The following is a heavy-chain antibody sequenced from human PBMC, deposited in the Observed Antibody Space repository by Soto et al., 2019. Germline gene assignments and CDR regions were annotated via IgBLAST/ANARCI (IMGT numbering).Heavy chain of an antibody. CDR1: GFTFSSAW. J-gene: IGHJ4*02. V-gene: IGHV3-15*07. CDR2: IKSKVDGETT. CDR3: AADVPSQGRGEFDY. Sequence: EVQLVESGGGLVKSGGSLRVSCAASGFTFSSAWMTWVRQAPGKGLEWVGRIKSKVDGETTDYAAPVKGRLTISRDDSESTLYLQMNSLKGEDTAVYYCAADVPSQGRGEFDYWGQGILVTVSS.